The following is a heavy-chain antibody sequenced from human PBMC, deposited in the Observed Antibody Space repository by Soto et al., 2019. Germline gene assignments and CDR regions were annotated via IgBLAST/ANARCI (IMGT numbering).Heavy chain of an antibody. V-gene: IGHV4-31*03. CDR2: IYYSGST. CDR1: GGSISSGGYY. CDR3: ARERRVWGVASFSYYGMDV. J-gene: IGHJ6*02. D-gene: IGHD3-10*01. Sequence: QVQLQESGPGLVKPSQTLSLTCTVSGGSISSGGYYWSWIRQHPGKGLEWIGYIYYSGSTYYNPSLKSRVTISVDTSKNQFSLKLSSATAADTAVYYCARERRVWGVASFSYYGMDVWGQGPTVSVSS.